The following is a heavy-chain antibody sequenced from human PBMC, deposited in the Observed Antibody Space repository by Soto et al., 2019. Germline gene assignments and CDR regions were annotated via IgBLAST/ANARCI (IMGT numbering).Heavy chain of an antibody. CDR3: ARQLWFGDYDWFDP. V-gene: IGHV1-8*01. J-gene: IGHJ5*02. D-gene: IGHD3-10*01. Sequence: GASVKVSCKASGYTFTSYDINWVRPATGQGLEWMGWMNPNSGNTGYAQEFQGRVTMTRDTSISTAYMELSSLRSEDTAVYYCARQLWFGDYDWFDPWGQGTLVTVSS. CDR2: MNPNSGNT. CDR1: GYTFTSYD.